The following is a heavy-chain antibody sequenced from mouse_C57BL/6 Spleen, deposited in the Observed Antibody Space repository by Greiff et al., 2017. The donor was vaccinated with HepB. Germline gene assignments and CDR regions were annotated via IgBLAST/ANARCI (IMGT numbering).Heavy chain of an antibody. J-gene: IGHJ2*01. V-gene: IGHV1-69*01. Sequence: QVHVKQPGAELVMPGASVKLSCKASGYTFTSYWMHWVKQRPGQGLEWIGEIDPSDSYTNYNQKFKGKSTLTVDKSSSTAYMQLSSLTSEDSAVYYCARKGKGQDYFDYWGQGTTLTVSS. CDR2: IDPSDSYT. CDR1: GYTFTSYW. D-gene: IGHD3-3*01. CDR3: ARKGKGQDYFDY.